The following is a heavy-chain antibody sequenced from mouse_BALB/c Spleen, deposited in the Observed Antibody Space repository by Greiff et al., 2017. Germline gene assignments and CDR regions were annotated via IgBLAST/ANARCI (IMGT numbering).Heavy chain of an antibody. V-gene: IGHV1-54*01. CDR1: GYAFTNYL. J-gene: IGHJ3*01. CDR3: ARDHYGAY. Sequence: VQLQQSGAELVRPGTSVKVSCKASGYAFTNYLIEWVKQRPGQGLEWIGVINPGSGGTNYNEKFKGKATLTADKSSSTAYMELSSLTSEDSAVYYCARDHYGAYWGQGTLVTVSA. CDR2: INPGSGGT. D-gene: IGHD1-1*01.